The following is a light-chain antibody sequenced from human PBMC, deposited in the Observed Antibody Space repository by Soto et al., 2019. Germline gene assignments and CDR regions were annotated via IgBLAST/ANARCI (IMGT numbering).Light chain of an antibody. Sequence: DIQMTQSPSTLSASVGDRVTITCRPSQSISSWLAWYQQKPGKAPKLLIYKASSLESGVPSRFSGSGSGTEFTLTISSLQPDDVATYYCQQYNSYPWTFGQGTKVEIK. V-gene: IGKV1-5*03. CDR1: QSISSW. CDR3: QQYNSYPWT. CDR2: KAS. J-gene: IGKJ1*01.